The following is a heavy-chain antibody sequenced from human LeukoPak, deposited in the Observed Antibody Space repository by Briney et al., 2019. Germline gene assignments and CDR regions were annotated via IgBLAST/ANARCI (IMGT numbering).Heavy chain of an antibody. CDR3: ARDQLGIAADPFDY. D-gene: IGHD6-13*01. CDR2: IKQDGSEK. Sequence: GGSLRLSCAASGFTFSSYWMSWVRQAPGKGLEWVANIKQDGSEKYYVDSVKGRFTISRDNAKNSLYLQMNSLRAEDTAVYYCARDQLGIAADPFDYWGQGTLVTVSS. V-gene: IGHV3-7*01. CDR1: GFTFSSYW. J-gene: IGHJ4*02.